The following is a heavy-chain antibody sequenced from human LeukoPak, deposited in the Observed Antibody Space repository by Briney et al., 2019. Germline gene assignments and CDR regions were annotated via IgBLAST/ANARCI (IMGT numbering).Heavy chain of an antibody. J-gene: IGHJ4*02. CDR3: AKADYGDYLDY. CDR2: ISWNSGSI. CDR1: GFTFDDYA. Sequence: SGGSLRLSCAASGFTFDDYAMHWVRQAPGKGLEWVSGISWNSGSIGYADSVKGRFTISRDNAKNSLYLQMNSLRAEDTALYYCAKADYGDYLDYWGQGTLVTVSS. V-gene: IGHV3-9*01. D-gene: IGHD4-17*01.